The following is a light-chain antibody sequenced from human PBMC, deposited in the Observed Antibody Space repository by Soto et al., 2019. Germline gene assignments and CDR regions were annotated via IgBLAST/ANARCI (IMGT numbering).Light chain of an antibody. J-gene: IGKJ4*01. CDR2: AAS. V-gene: IGKV1-9*01. Sequence: DIQMTHSPSTLSASVGDTVTITCRASQGISSYLAWYQQKPGKAPKLLIYAASTLQSGVPSRFSGSGSGTEFTRTISSLQPGDFATYYCQQLNSYPLTFGGGTKVDIK. CDR3: QQLNSYPLT. CDR1: QGISSY.